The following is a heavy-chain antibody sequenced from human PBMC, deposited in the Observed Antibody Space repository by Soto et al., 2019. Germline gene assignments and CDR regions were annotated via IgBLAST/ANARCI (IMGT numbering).Heavy chain of an antibody. CDR2: TNSDGSST. CDR3: ANETARNWFDP. J-gene: IGHJ5*02. Sequence: GGSLRLSCAASGFTFSSYWMHWVRQAPGKGLVWVSRTNSDGSSTNYADSVKGRFTVSRDNAKNSLYLQINSLRAEDTAVYFCANETARNWFDPWGQGTPVTVSS. D-gene: IGHD1-1*01. V-gene: IGHV3-74*01. CDR1: GFTFSSYW.